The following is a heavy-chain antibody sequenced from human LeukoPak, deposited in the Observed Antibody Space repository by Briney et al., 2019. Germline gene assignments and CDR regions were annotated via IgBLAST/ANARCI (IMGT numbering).Heavy chain of an antibody. CDR1: VYSFPSYW. CDR3: ARLGCSSTSCYDV. V-gene: IGHV5-51*01. J-gene: IGHJ6*04. D-gene: IGHD2-2*01. Sequence: GVSLKLSCKGFVYSFPSYWIGWVRQMPRKGLEWMAIIYPDDSDTRYSPSFQGQITISADKSIDTAYLQWNSLKASDSAMYYCARLGCSSTSCYDVWGKGTTVTVSS. CDR2: IYPDDSDT.